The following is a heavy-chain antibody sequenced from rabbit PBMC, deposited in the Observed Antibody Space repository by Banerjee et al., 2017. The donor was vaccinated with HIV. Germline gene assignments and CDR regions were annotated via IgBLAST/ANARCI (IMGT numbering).Heavy chain of an antibody. J-gene: IGHJ4*01. CDR1: GFTLSSYW. CDR2: IYAGSSGNT. V-gene: IGHV1S45*01. Sequence: QEQLEESGGGLVKPEGSLTLTCTASGFTLSSYWICWVRQAPGKGLEWIACIYAGSSGNTVYATWAKGRFTISKTSSTTVTLQMTSLTAADTATYFCARDLAGVIGWNFNLWGPGTLVTVS. CDR3: ARDLAGVIGWNFNL. D-gene: IGHD4-1*01.